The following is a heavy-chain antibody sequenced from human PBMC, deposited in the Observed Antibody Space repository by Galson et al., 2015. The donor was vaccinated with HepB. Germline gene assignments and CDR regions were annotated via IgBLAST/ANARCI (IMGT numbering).Heavy chain of an antibody. CDR3: AVPALELRIGFPYGMDV. CDR1: GGTFSSYA. CDR2: IIPIFGTA. Sequence: SVKVSCKASGGTFSSYAISWVRQAPGQGLEWMGGIIPIFGTANYAQKFQGRVTITADESTSTAYMELSSLRSEDTAVYYCAVPALELRIGFPYGMDVWGQGTTVTVSS. J-gene: IGHJ6*02. V-gene: IGHV1-69*13. D-gene: IGHD1-7*01.